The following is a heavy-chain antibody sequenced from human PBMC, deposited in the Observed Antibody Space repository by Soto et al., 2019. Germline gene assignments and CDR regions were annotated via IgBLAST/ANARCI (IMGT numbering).Heavy chain of an antibody. D-gene: IGHD1-26*01. J-gene: IGHJ6*02. Sequence: QVQLVESGGGVAQPGRSLRLSCAASGFTFRTYGMHWVRQAPGKGMEWVAVISDDGSKKNYVDYVKGRFTISRDNSMNTLVLQENSLRAEDTAVYYCAKDREGKNYYGMDVWGQGTTVTVSS. CDR1: GFTFRTYG. CDR2: ISDDGSKK. V-gene: IGHV3-30*18. CDR3: AKDREGKNYYGMDV.